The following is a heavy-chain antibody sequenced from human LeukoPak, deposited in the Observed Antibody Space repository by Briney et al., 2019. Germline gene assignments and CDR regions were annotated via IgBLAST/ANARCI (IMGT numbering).Heavy chain of an antibody. CDR3: ARGDYYGSGSSGGDY. Sequence: GGSLRLSCAASGFTFSSYSMNWVRQAPGKGLEWVSGINWNGGSTGYADSVKGRFTISRDNAKNSLYLQMNSLRAEDTALYYCARGDYYGSGSSGGDYWGQGTLVTVSS. V-gene: IGHV3-20*04. J-gene: IGHJ4*02. CDR1: GFTFSSYS. CDR2: INWNGGST. D-gene: IGHD3-10*01.